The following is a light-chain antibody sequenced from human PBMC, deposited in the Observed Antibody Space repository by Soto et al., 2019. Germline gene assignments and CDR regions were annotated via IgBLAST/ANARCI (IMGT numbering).Light chain of an antibody. CDR3: QQRSNLGL. V-gene: IGKV3-11*01. J-gene: IGKJ3*01. Sequence: EIVLTQSPATLSLSPGERATLSCRASQSVSSYLAWYQQKPGQAPRLLIYDASNRATGIPARFSGSGSGTDFTLTISSLEPEDFAVYYCQQRSNLGLFGPGTKVDIK. CDR2: DAS. CDR1: QSVSSY.